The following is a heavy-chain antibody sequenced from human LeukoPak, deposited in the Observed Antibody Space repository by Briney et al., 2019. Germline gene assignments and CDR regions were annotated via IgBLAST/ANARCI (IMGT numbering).Heavy chain of an antibody. CDR2: INPNSGGT. D-gene: IGHD2-21*02. CDR1: GYTFTGYY. Sequence: ASVKVSCKASGYTFTGYYMHWVRQAPGQGLEWMGWINPNSGGTNYAQKFQGRVTMTRDTSTSAAYMELSRLRSDDTAVYYCARDAYCGGDCYALDYWGQGTLVTVSS. CDR3: ARDAYCGGDCYALDY. J-gene: IGHJ4*02. V-gene: IGHV1-2*02.